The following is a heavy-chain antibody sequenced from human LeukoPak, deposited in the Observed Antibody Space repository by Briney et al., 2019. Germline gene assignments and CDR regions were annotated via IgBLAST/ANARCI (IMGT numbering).Heavy chain of an antibody. Sequence: ASVKVSCKASGYTFTGYYMHWVRQAPGQGLEWMGWINPNSGGTNYAQKFQGRVTMTRDTSISTAYMELSRLRSDDTAVYYCARDGLAVASYFDYWGQGTLVTVSS. CDR2: INPNSGGT. CDR3: ARDGLAVASYFDY. V-gene: IGHV1-2*02. CDR1: GYTFTGYY. D-gene: IGHD6-19*01. J-gene: IGHJ4*02.